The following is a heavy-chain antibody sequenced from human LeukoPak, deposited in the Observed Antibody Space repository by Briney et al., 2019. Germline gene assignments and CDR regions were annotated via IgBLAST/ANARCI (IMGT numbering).Heavy chain of an antibody. Sequence: GGSLRLSCAASGFTFSSYAMHWVRQAPGKGLEWVALISYDGSDKYYADSVKGRFTISRDNSKNTLYVQMNSLRAEDTAVYYCARGPYSSSWKTFDYWGQGTLVTVSS. V-gene: IGHV3-30*04. J-gene: IGHJ4*02. CDR2: ISYDGSDK. CDR1: GFTFSSYA. CDR3: ARGPYSSSWKTFDY. D-gene: IGHD6-13*01.